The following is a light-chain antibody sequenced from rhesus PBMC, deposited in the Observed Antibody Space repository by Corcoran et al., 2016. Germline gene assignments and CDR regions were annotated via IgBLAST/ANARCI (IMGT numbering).Light chain of an antibody. Sequence: DIQMTQSPSSLSASVGDTVTITCQARQGISKYLAWSQQTPGKAQKLLIYDASTLQRGVPSRVSGRESGTEFTLTISSLQPEDFATYYFQQHNSYPPTFGGGTKVEIK. CDR3: QQHNSYPPT. CDR2: DAS. V-gene: IGKV1-25*01. J-gene: IGKJ4*01. CDR1: QGISKY.